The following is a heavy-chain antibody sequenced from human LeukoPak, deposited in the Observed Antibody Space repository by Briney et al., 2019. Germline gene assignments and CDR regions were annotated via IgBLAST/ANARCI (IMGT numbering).Heavy chain of an antibody. CDR2: ISYSGTT. V-gene: IGHV4-39*07. CDR3: TRDFSSSSTVYYYYYMDV. Sequence: SETLSLTCTVSGGYISSRPYYWGWVRQPPGKGLEWIGTISYSGTTYYGPSLKSRVTISLDTSKNQFSLKLSSVTAADTAIYYCTRDFSSSSTVYYYYYMDVWGKGTTVTVSS. J-gene: IGHJ6*03. CDR1: GGYISSRPYY. D-gene: IGHD6-6*01.